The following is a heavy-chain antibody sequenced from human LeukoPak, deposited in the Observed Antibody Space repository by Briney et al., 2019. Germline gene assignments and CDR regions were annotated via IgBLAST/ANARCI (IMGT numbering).Heavy chain of an antibody. D-gene: IGHD6-6*01. V-gene: IGHV4-4*09. J-gene: IGHJ4*02. CDR1: GDSISSYY. Sequence: SETLSLTCTVSGDSISSYYWSWIRQPPGKGLEWIGYIYTSGGTNYIPSLKGRVTISIDTSKDQFSLKLSSVTAADSAVYYCARLTRLSTSPDRYYLDYWGQGTLVTVSS. CDR2: IYTSGGT. CDR3: ARLTRLSTSPDRYYLDY.